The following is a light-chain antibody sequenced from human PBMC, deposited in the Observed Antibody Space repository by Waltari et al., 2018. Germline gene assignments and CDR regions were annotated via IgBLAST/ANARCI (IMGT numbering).Light chain of an antibody. V-gene: IGKV3-20*01. J-gene: IGKJ2*01. CDR3: HQYGTSPFT. CDR2: GAS. Sequence: VVLTQSPDTLSLSPGESAALSCRASQSVSSTNLAWYQQKPGQAPSLLIYGASVRATGVPDRFSGSGSGTDFTLTISRLEAEDFALYYCHQYGTSPFTFGRGTKLQIK. CDR1: QSVSSTN.